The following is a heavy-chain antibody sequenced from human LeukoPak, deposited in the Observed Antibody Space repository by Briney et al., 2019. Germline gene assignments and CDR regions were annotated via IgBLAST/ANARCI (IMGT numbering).Heavy chain of an antibody. Sequence: GGSLRLSCAASGFTFSSYEMNWVRQAPGKGLEWVSYISSSGSTIYYADSVKGRFTISRNNAKNSLYLQMNSLRAEDTAVYYCAGRDWSLYIFDGWGQGTLVTASS. CDR1: GFTFSSYE. V-gene: IGHV3-48*03. J-gene: IGHJ4*02. D-gene: IGHD3/OR15-3a*01. CDR3: AGRDWSLYIFDG. CDR2: ISSSGSTI.